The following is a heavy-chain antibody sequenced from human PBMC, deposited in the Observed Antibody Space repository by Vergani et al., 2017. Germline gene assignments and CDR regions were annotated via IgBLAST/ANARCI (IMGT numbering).Heavy chain of an antibody. D-gene: IGHD2-21*01. J-gene: IGHJ3*01. V-gene: IGHV4-39*02. CDR1: GNSISTSNYY. CDR3: ARDGGEYDKDALDV. Sequence: QLQLQQSGPGLVKPSETLSLTCTVSGNSISTSNYYWGWIRQPPGKGLEWIGNIYYTGSTYYNPSLKSRVTISVDTSKDHFSLQLSSVTATDTAVYYCARDGGEYDKDALDVWGQGTKVTVTS. CDR2: IYYTGST.